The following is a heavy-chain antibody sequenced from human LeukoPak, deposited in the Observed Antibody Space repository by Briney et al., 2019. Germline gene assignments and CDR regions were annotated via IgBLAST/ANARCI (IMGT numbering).Heavy chain of an antibody. J-gene: IGHJ4*02. V-gene: IGHV4-38-2*02. D-gene: IGHD3-22*01. CDR2: IYHSGST. CDR3: ARGLGYYDSSVGY. Sequence: SETLSLTCTVSGYSISSGYYWGWIRQPPGKGLEWIGSIYHSGSTYYNPSLKSRVTISVDTSKNQFSLKLSSVTAADTAVYYCARGLGYYDSSVGYWGQGTLVTVSS. CDR1: GYSISSGYY.